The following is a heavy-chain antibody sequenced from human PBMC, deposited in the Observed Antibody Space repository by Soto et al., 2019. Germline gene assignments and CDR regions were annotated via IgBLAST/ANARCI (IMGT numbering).Heavy chain of an antibody. J-gene: IGHJ6*02. CDR2: INHSGST. Sequence: SQTLSLTCAVYGGSFSGYYWSWIRQPPGKGLEWIGEINHSGSTNYNPSLKSRVTISVDTSKNQFSLKLSSVTAADTAVYYCARGLMVTTRYYYYYGMDVWGQGTTVTVSS. V-gene: IGHV4-34*01. D-gene: IGHD4-17*01. CDR3: ARGLMVTTRYYYYYGMDV. CDR1: GGSFSGYY.